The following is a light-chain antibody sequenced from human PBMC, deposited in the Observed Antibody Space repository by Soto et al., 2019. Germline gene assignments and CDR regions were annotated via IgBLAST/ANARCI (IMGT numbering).Light chain of an antibody. Sequence: QSVLTQPPSASGSPGQSVTISCTGTSSDVGGYNYVYWYQQHPGQAPKLMIYDVSNRPSGVSNRFSGSKSGNTASLTISGLQAEDEADYYCNSYTSRSTYVFGTGTKSPS. CDR2: DVS. J-gene: IGLJ1*01. CDR1: SSDVGGYNY. CDR3: NSYTSRSTYV. V-gene: IGLV2-14*01.